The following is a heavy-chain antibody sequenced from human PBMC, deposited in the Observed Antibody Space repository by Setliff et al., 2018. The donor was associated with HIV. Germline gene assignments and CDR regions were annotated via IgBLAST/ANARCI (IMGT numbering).Heavy chain of an antibody. V-gene: IGHV3-33*01. CDR2: IWYDGINK. J-gene: IGHJ4*02. D-gene: IGHD3-10*01. Sequence: GGSLRLSCAASGFTFSTYGIHWVRQAPGKGLEWVADIWYDGINKYYAASVKGRFTISRDDSKNSLYLQMNSLKTEDTAVYYCTTDEVYYYGSGNYWGQGTLVTSPQ. CDR3: TTDEVYYYGSGNY. CDR1: GFTFSTYG.